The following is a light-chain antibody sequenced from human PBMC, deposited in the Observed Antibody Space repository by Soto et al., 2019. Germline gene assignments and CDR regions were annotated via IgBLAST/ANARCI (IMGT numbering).Light chain of an antibody. J-gene: IGKJ2*01. CDR3: QQYYSTPPYT. Sequence: DIVMTQSPDSLAVSLGERATINCKSSQSVLYSSNNKNYLAWYQQKPGQPPKLLIYWASTRESGVPDRFSGSGFGTDFPLTIRSLEAEDVAVYYCQQYYSTPPYTFGQGTKLEIK. CDR1: QSVLYSSNNKNY. CDR2: WAS. V-gene: IGKV4-1*01.